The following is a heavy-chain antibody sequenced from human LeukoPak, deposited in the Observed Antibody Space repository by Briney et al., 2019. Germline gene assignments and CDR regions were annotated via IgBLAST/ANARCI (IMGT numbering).Heavy chain of an antibody. Sequence: SETLSLTCTVSGGSISSYYWSWIRQPAGEGLEWIGRVYSSGTTNYNPSLQSQVTMSVDSSKNEFSLKLNSVTAADTAVYYCARGRYCTTTSCTYWYFDLWGRGTLVTVSS. V-gene: IGHV4-4*07. J-gene: IGHJ2*01. CDR1: GGSISSYY. CDR2: VYSSGTT. D-gene: IGHD2-2*01. CDR3: ARGRYCTTTSCTYWYFDL.